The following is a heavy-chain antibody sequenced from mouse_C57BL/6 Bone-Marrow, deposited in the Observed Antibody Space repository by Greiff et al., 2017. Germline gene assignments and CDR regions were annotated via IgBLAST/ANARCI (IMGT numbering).Heavy chain of an antibody. J-gene: IGHJ4*01. CDR1: GFTFSDYY. V-gene: IGHV5-12*01. Sequence: EVHLVESGGGLVQPGGSLKLSCAASGFTFSDYYMYWVRQTPEKRLEWVAYISNGGGSTYYPDTVKGRFTISRDNAKNTLYLQMSRLKSEDTAMYYCASRGSYSMDYWGQGTSVTVSS. CDR2: ISNGGGST. D-gene: IGHD1-1*01. CDR3: ASRGSYSMDY.